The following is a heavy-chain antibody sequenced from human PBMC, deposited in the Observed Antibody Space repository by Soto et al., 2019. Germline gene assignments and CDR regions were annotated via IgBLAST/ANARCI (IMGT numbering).Heavy chain of an antibody. CDR1: GCSISSYY. J-gene: IGHJ5*02. Sequence: SETLSLTCPFAGCSISSYYWSWIRQPTGKGLEWIGYIYYSGSTNYNPSLKSRVTISVDTSKNQFSLKLSSVTAAETGVYYCARVFDPWVKGTLVTV. V-gene: IGHV4-59*12. CDR2: IYYSGST. CDR3: ARVFDP.